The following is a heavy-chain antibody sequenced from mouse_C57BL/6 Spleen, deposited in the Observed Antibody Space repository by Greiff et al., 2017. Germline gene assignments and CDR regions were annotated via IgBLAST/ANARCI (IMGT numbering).Heavy chain of an antibody. V-gene: IGHV1-15*01. CDR3: TRGGESTLYRYYFDY. J-gene: IGHJ2*01. Sequence: QVQLQQSGAELVRPGASVTLSCKASGYTFTDYAMHWVKLTPVHGLEWIGAIDPETGGTAYNQKFKGKAILTADKSSSTAYMELRSLTSEDSAVYYCTRGGESTLYRYYFDYWGQGTTLTVSS. CDR2: IDPETGGT. D-gene: IGHD6-2*01. CDR1: GYTFTDYA.